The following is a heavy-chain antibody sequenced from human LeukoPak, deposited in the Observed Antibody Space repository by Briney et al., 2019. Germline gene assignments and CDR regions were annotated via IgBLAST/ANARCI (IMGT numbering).Heavy chain of an antibody. CDR3: AKVGDRSGFDY. J-gene: IGHJ4*02. V-gene: IGHV3-9*01. D-gene: IGHD6-25*01. CDR2: ISWNSGSI. Sequence: GGSLRLSCAASGFTFDDYAMHWVRQAPGKGLEWVSGISWNSGSIGYADSVKGRFTISRDNAKNSLNLQMNSLRAEDTALYYCAKVGDRSGFDYWGQGTLVTVSS. CDR1: GFTFDDYA.